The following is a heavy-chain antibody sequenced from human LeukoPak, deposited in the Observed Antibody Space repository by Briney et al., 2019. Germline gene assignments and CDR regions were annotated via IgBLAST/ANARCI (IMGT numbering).Heavy chain of an antibody. CDR3: VKDSDLVLTGYLFDY. Sequence: PGGSLRLSCSASGFTFSSYAMHWVRQAPGKGLEYVSAISSNGGSTYYADSVKGRFTISRDNSKNTLYLQMSSLRAEDTAVYYCVKDSDLVLTGYLFDYWGQGTLSPSPQ. CDR1: GFTFSSYA. V-gene: IGHV3-64D*06. CDR2: ISSNGGST. J-gene: IGHJ4*02. D-gene: IGHD3-9*01.